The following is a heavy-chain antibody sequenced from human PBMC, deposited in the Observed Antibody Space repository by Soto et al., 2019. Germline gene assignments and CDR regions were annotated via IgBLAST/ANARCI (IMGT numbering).Heavy chain of an antibody. D-gene: IGHD6-19*01. CDR1: GYSFTSYW. V-gene: IGHV5-51*01. CDR3: ARSENSGWPIDV. CDR2: IYPGDSDT. Sequence: PGESLKISCKGSGYSFTSYWIGWVRQMPGKGLEWMGIIYPGDSDTRYSPSLQGQVTISADKSINTAYMQWSSLKASDTAIYYCARSENSGWPIDVWGQGTLVTVSS. J-gene: IGHJ4*02.